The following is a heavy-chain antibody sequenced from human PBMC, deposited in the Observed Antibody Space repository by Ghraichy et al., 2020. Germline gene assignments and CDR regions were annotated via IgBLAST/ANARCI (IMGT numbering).Heavy chain of an antibody. V-gene: IGHV4-4*07. CDR3: ARSVTGTKEYYFDY. CDR1: GGSISGYY. Sequence: SETLSLTCTVSGGSISGYYWSWIRQPAAKGLEWIGRIYTSGYTNYNPSLKSRVTMSVDTSKNQFSLKLSSVTAADTAVYYCARSVTGTKEYYFDYWGQGTLVTVSS. CDR2: IYTSGYT. D-gene: IGHD1-7*01. J-gene: IGHJ4*02.